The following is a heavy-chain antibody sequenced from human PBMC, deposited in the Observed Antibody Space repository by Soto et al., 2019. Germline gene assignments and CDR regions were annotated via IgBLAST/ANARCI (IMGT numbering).Heavy chain of an antibody. J-gene: IGHJ6*03. CDR1: GGSFSGYY. CDR3: ARGATIFGVVAYYYYYMDV. D-gene: IGHD3-3*01. V-gene: IGHV4-34*01. Sequence: SETLSLTCAVYGGSFSGYYWSWIRQPPGKGLEWIGEINHSGSTNYNPSLKSRVTISVDTSKNQFSLKLSSVTAADTAVYYCARGATIFGVVAYYYYYMDVWGKGTTVTVSS. CDR2: INHSGST.